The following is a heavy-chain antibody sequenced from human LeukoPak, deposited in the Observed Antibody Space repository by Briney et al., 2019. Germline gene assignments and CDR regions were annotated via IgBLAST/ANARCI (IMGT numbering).Heavy chain of an antibody. D-gene: IGHD3-22*01. V-gene: IGHV4-59*12. CDR2: IYYSGST. CDR3: ARTIRGYHDSSGYFDY. Sequence: PSETLSLTCTVSGGSISSYYWSWIRQPPGKGLEWVGSIYYSGSTNYNPSLKRRVTISVDTSKNQFSLKLSSVTDADTAVYYCARTIRGYHDSSGYFDYWGQGTLVTVSS. J-gene: IGHJ4*02. CDR1: GGSISSYY.